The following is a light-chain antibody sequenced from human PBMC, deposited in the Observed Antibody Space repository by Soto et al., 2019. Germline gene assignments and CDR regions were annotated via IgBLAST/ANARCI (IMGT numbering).Light chain of an antibody. CDR2: DVS. CDR3: SSYTSTNPWV. Sequence: QSVLTQSASVSGSPGQSITISCTGTSSDVGGYNYVSWYQQHAGKAPKLIIYDVSNRPSGVYTRFSGSESSNTASLTISGLQAEGKYDYSCSSYTSTNPWVFGGGTELAGL. J-gene: IGLJ3*02. V-gene: IGLV2-14*01. CDR1: SSDVGGYNY.